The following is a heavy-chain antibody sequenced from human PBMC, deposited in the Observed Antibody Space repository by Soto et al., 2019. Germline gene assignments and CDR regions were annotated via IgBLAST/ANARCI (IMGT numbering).Heavy chain of an antibody. CDR1: GFTFDDYA. CDR2: ISWNSGSI. CDR3: AKDKIAAAGTVYYYYYMDV. D-gene: IGHD6-13*01. V-gene: IGHV3-9*01. J-gene: IGHJ6*03. Sequence: PGGSLRLSCAASGFTFDDYAMHWVRQAPGKGLEWVSGISWNSGSIGYADSVKGRFTISRDNAKNSLYLQMNSLRAEDTALYYCAKDKIAAAGTVYYYYYMDVWGKGTTVTVSS.